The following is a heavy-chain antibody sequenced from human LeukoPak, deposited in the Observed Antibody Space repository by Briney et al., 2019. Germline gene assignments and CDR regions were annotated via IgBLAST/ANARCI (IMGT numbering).Heavy chain of an antibody. CDR2: IYYSGST. CDR1: GGSISSSSYY. D-gene: IGHD6-19*01. V-gene: IGHV4-39*01. CDR3: ARSGLYSSYFDY. J-gene: IGHJ4*02. Sequence: SETLSLTCTVSGGSISSSSYYWGWIRQPPGKGLEWIGSIYYSGSTYYNPSLKSRVTISVDTSKNQFSLKLSSVTAADTAVHYCARSGLYSSYFDYWGQGTLVAVSS.